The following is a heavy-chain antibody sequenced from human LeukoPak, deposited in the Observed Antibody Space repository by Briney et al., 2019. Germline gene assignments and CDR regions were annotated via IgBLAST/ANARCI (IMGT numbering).Heavy chain of an antibody. CDR1: GYTFTSYD. Sequence: GASVKVSCKASGYTFTSYDINWVRQATGQGLEWMGWMNPNSGNTGYAQKFQGRVTMTRNTSISTAYMELSSLRSEDTAVYYCARAIAAADWSDPWGQGTLVTVSS. J-gene: IGHJ5*02. D-gene: IGHD6-13*01. V-gene: IGHV1-8*01. CDR3: ARAIAAADWSDP. CDR2: MNPNSGNT.